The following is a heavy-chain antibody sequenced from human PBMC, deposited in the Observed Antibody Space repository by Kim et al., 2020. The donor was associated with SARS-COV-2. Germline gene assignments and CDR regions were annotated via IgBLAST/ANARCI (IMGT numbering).Heavy chain of an antibody. V-gene: IGHV3-33*01. D-gene: IGHD3-10*01. CDR2: NK. Sequence: NKYYADSVKRRFTISRDNSKNTLYLQMNSLRAEDTAVYYCTSVTNGMDVWGQGTTVTVSS. CDR3: TSVTNGMDV. J-gene: IGHJ6*02.